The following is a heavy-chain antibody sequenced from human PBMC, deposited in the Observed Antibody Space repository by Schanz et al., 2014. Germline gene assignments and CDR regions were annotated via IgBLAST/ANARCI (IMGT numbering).Heavy chain of an antibody. CDR2: INSVGSNT. CDR1: GFTFGDYA. CDR3: ARGGFGEVSYFDY. V-gene: IGHV3-23*01. D-gene: IGHD3-10*01. Sequence: EVQLLESGGGLVQPGGSLRLSCAASGFTFGDYAMTWVRQDPGKGLVWVARINSVGSNTDYADSVTGRFTISRDNSKNTLYLQMNSLRPEDTAVYYCARGGFGEVSYFDYWGQGTLVTVSS. J-gene: IGHJ4*02.